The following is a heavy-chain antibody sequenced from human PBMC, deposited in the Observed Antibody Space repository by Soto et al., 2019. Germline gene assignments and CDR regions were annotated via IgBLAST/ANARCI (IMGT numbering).Heavy chain of an antibody. CDR1: GFTFSSYG. V-gene: IGHV3-30*18. Sequence: PGGSLRLSCAASGFTFSSYGMHWVRQAPGKGLEWVAVISYDGSNKYYADSVKGRFTISRDNSKNTLYLQMNSLRAEDTAVYNCAKDWSSSSDYWGQGTLVTVSS. CDR3: AKDWSSSSDY. J-gene: IGHJ4*02. CDR2: ISYDGSNK. D-gene: IGHD6-6*01.